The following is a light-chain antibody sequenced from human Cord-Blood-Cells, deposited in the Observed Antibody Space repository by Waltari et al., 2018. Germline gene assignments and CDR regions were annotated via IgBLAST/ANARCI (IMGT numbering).Light chain of an antibody. CDR2: DAS. CDR3: QQRSNCLFT. J-gene: IGKJ3*01. V-gene: IGKV3-11*01. Sequence: EIVLTQSPATLSLSPGERATLSCRASQRVSSYLAWYQQKPGQAPRLLIYDASNRATGIPARFSGSGSGTDFTLTISSLEPGDFAVYYCQQRSNCLFTFGPGTKVDIK. CDR1: QRVSSY.